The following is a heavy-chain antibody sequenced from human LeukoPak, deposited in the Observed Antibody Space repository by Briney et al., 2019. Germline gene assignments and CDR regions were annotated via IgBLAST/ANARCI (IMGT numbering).Heavy chain of an antibody. CDR1: GGSFSGYY. D-gene: IGHD5-12*01. CDR2: INHSGST. V-gene: IGHV4-34*01. Sequence: PSETLSLTCAVYGGSFSGYYWSWTRQPPGKGLEWIGEINHSGSTNYNPSLKSRVTISVDTSKNQFSLKLSSVTAADTAVYYCAREVVIVAGWIDYWGQGTLVTVSS. CDR3: AREVVIVAGWIDY. J-gene: IGHJ4*02.